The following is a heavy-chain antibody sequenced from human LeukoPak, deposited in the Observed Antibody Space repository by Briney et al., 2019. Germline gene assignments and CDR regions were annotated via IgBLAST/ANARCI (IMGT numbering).Heavy chain of an antibody. J-gene: IGHJ6*02. Sequence: PGGSLRLSCAASGFTFSSYGMHWVRQAPGKGLEWVAVISYDGSNKYYADSVKGRFTISRDNSKNTLYLQMNSLRAEDTALYYCAKGYGSGSYSRNYYYYYGMDVWGQGTTVTVSS. V-gene: IGHV3-30*18. CDR2: ISYDGSNK. CDR3: AKGYGSGSYSRNYYYYYGMDV. CDR1: GFTFSSYG. D-gene: IGHD3-10*01.